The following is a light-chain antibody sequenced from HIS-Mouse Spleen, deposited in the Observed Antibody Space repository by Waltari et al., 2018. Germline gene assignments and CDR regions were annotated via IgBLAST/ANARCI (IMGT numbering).Light chain of an antibody. CDR1: SSDVGSYNL. CDR3: CSYAGSSTLWV. V-gene: IGLV2-23*01. CDR2: EGS. Sequence: QSALTQPASVSGSPGQSITISCTGTSSDVGSYNLVSWYQQHPGNAPKLMIYEGSKRPSGVSNRFSGSRPGNTASLTISGLQAEDEADYYCCSYAGSSTLWVFGGGTKLTVL. J-gene: IGLJ3*02.